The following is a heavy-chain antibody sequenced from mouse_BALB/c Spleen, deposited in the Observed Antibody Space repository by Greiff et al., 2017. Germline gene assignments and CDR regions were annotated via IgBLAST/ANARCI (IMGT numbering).Heavy chain of an antibody. Sequence: LKESGPELMKPGASVKISCKASGYSFTSYYMHWVKQSHGKSLEWIGYIDPFNGGTSYNQKFKGKATLTVDKSSSTAYMHLSSLTSEDSAVYYCARSGRDYAMDYWGQGTSVTVSS. CDR2: IDPFNGGT. J-gene: IGHJ4*01. CDR1: GYSFTSYY. D-gene: IGHD1-1*01. CDR3: ARSGRDYAMDY. V-gene: IGHV1-28*01.